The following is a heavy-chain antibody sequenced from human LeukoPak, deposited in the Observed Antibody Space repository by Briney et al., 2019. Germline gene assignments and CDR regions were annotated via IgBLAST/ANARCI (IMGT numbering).Heavy chain of an antibody. D-gene: IGHD3-10*01. CDR2: INHSGST. J-gene: IGHJ6*03. Sequence: SETLSLTCAVYGGSFSGYYWSWIRQPPGKGLEWIEEINHSGSTNYNPTLKSRVTISVDTSKNQFSLKLSSVTAADTAVYYCASLGRITMVRGVITYYYYMDVWGKGTTVTISS. CDR1: GGSFSGYY. CDR3: ASLGRITMVRGVITYYYYMDV. V-gene: IGHV4-34*01.